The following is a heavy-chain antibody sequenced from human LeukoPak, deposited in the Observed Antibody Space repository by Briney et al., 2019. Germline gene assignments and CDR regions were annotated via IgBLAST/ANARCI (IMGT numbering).Heavy chain of an antibody. CDR3: AREEQWLVTHFDY. CDR2: IKQDGSEK. D-gene: IGHD6-19*01. Sequence: PGGSLRLSCAASGFTLSRYWMSWVRQAPGKGLEWVANIKQDGSEKYYVDSVKGRFTISRDNAKNSLYLQMNSLRAEDTAVYYCAREEQWLVTHFDYWGQGTLVTVSS. V-gene: IGHV3-7*01. CDR1: GFTLSRYW. J-gene: IGHJ4*02.